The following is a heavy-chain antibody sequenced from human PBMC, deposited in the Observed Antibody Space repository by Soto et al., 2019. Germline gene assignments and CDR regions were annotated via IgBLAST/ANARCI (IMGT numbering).Heavy chain of an antibody. V-gene: IGHV3-30-3*01. D-gene: IGHD6-13*01. CDR3: ASYLAAAGTEWYFDL. Sequence: QVQLVESGGGVVQPGRSLRLSCAASGFTFSSYAMHWVRQAPGKGLEWVAVISYDGSNKYYADSVKGRFTISRDNSKNTLYLQMNSLRAEDTALYYCASYLAAAGTEWYFDLWGRGTLVTVSS. CDR1: GFTFSSYA. CDR2: ISYDGSNK. J-gene: IGHJ2*01.